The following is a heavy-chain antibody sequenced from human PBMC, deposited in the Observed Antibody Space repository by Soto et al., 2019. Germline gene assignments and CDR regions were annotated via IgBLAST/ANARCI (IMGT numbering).Heavy chain of an antibody. V-gene: IGHV4-30-2*01. D-gene: IGHD4-17*01. CDR1: GGSISSGGYS. Sequence: PSETLSLTCAVSGGSISSGGYSWSWIRQPPGKGLESIGYIYHSGSTYYNPSLNSRVTISVDRSKNQFSLKLSSVTAADTAVYYCARASAGYGDMGNWSDPWGQGTLVTVSS. CDR3: ARASAGYGDMGNWSDP. CDR2: IYHSGST. J-gene: IGHJ5*02.